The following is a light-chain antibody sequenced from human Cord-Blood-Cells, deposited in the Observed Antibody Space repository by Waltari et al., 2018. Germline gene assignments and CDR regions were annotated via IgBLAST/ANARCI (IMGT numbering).Light chain of an antibody. V-gene: IGLV2-14*01. CDR1: SSDVGGYNY. J-gene: IGLJ1*01. CDR3: SSYTSSSTYV. Sequence: QSPLTPPAPVSGSPGQSITLSCPGTSSDVGGYNYVSWYQQHPGKAPKLMIYDVSNRPSGVSNRFSGSKSGNTASLTISGLQAEDEADYYCSSYTSSSTYVFGTGTKVTVL. CDR2: DVS.